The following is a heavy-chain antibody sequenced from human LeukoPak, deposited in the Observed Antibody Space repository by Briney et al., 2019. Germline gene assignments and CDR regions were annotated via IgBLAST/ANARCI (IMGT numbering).Heavy chain of an antibody. V-gene: IGHV3-21*01. Sequence: GGSLRLSCAASGFTFSSDSMNWVRQAPGKGLEWVSSISSSSSYIYYADSVKGRFTISRDNAKNSLCLQMNSLRAEDTAVYYCARDWCSGGSCYADAFDIWGQGTMVTVSS. CDR2: ISSSSSYI. J-gene: IGHJ3*02. D-gene: IGHD2-15*01. CDR1: GFTFSSDS. CDR3: ARDWCSGGSCYADAFDI.